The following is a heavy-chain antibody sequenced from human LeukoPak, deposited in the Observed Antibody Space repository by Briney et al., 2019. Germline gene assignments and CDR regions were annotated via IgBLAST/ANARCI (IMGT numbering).Heavy chain of an antibody. CDR3: ARGQSNPTVTTMYFDY. Sequence: SEILSLTCAVYGGSLSGYFWSWIRQPPGKQLEWIGEINDSARTNYNPSLKSRLTISLDTSKSHFSLRLDSVTAADTAVYYCARGQSNPTVTTMYFDYWGQGALVTVSS. V-gene: IGHV4-34*01. D-gene: IGHD4-17*01. J-gene: IGHJ4*02. CDR1: GGSLSGYF. CDR2: INDSART.